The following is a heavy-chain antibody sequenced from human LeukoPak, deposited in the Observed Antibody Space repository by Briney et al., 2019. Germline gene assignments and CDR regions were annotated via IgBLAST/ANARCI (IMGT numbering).Heavy chain of an antibody. CDR3: ARPRGYSYGYYAFDI. D-gene: IGHD5-18*01. Sequence: GGSLRLSCAASGFTFSSYAMSWVRQAPGKGLEWVSAISGSGGSTYCADSVKGRFTISRDNSKNTLYLQMNSLRAEDTAVYYCARPRGYSYGYYAFDIWGQGTMVTVSS. CDR1: GFTFSSYA. CDR2: ISGSGGST. V-gene: IGHV3-23*01. J-gene: IGHJ3*02.